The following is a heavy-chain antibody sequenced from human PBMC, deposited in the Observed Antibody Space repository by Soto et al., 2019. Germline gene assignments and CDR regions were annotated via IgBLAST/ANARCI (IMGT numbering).Heavy chain of an antibody. Sequence: GGSLRLSCAASGFTFSSYAMHWVRQAPGKGLEWVAVISYDGSNKYYADSVKGRFTISRDNSKNTLYLQMNSLRAEDTAVYYCARNPLINYGMDVWGQGTTVTVSS. CDR1: GFTFSSYA. CDR2: ISYDGSNK. V-gene: IGHV3-30-3*01. D-gene: IGHD3-16*01. J-gene: IGHJ6*02. CDR3: ARNPLINYGMDV.